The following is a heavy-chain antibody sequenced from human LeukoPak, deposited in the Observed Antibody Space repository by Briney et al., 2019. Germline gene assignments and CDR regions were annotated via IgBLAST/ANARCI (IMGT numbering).Heavy chain of an antibody. D-gene: IGHD3-22*01. CDR1: VFTFRDYY. Sequence: PGGSLRLSCAASVFTFRDYYMRWLRQAPGKGVEWVSYISSSGSTIYYADSVKGRFIISRDNAKNSLYLQMNSLRAEGTAVYYCARDKHYDSSGYYNYWGQGTLVTVSS. V-gene: IGHV3-11*01. CDR2: ISSSGSTI. J-gene: IGHJ4*02. CDR3: ARDKHYDSSGYYNY.